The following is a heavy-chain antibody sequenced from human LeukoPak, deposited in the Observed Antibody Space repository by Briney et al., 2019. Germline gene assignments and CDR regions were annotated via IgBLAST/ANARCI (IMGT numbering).Heavy chain of an antibody. CDR2: INPDSGYT. Sequence: ASVKVSCKTSGYTFTDYYIHWVRQAPGQGLEWMGWINPDSGYTNYAQKFQGRVTMTRDTSINTAYMELSSLRSEDTAVYYCARVAYYYDSAGLYLNYFYGMDVWGQGTTVTVSS. V-gene: IGHV1-2*02. CDR3: ARVAYYYDSAGLYLNYFYGMDV. D-gene: IGHD3-22*01. J-gene: IGHJ6*02. CDR1: GYTFTDYY.